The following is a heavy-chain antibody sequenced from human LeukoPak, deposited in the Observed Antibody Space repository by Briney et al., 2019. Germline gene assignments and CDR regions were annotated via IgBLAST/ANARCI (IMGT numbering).Heavy chain of an antibody. V-gene: IGHV3-33*06. D-gene: IGHD2-15*01. J-gene: IGHJ6*03. CDR2: IWYDGSNK. Sequence: PGGSLRLSCAASGFTFSSYGMHWVRQAPRKGLEWVAVIWYDGSNKYYADSVKGRFTISRDNSKNTLYLQMNSLRAEDTAVYYCAKDHGYCSGGSCYSDYYMDVWGKGTTVTVSS. CDR3: AKDHGYCSGGSCYSDYYMDV. CDR1: GFTFSSYG.